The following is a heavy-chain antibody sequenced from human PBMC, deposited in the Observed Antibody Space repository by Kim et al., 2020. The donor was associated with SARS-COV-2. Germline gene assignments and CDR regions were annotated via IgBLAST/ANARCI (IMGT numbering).Heavy chain of an antibody. J-gene: IGHJ3*02. V-gene: IGHV3-21*01. CDR2: ISSSSSYI. D-gene: IGHD4-17*01. CDR3: ARDERNDYGDAFDI. CDR1: GFTFSSYS. Sequence: GGSLRLSCAASGFTFSSYSMNWVRQAPGKGLEWVSSISSSSSYIYYADSVKGRFTISRDNAKNSLYLQMNSLRAEDTAVYYCARDERNDYGDAFDIWGQGTMVTVSS.